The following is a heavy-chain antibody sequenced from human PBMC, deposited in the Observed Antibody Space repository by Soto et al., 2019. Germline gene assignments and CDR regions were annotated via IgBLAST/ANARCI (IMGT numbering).Heavy chain of an antibody. CDR3: ARGCSSIVVVPAAMPGWYFDY. CDR1: GGSFSGYY. D-gene: IGHD2-2*01. Sequence: SETLSLTCAVYGGSFSGYYWSWIRQPPGKGLEWIGEINHSGSTNYNPSLKSRVTISVDTSKNQFSLKLSSVTAADTAVYYCARGCSSIVVVPAAMPGWYFDYWGQGTLVTVSS. J-gene: IGHJ4*02. V-gene: IGHV4-34*01. CDR2: INHSGST.